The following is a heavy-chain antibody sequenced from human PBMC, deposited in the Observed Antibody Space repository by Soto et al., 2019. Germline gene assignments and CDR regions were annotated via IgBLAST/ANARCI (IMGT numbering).Heavy chain of an antibody. V-gene: IGHV1-69*06. J-gene: IGHJ4*02. CDR3: AREIPLYYYDSSGPRYFDY. D-gene: IGHD3-22*01. Sequence: AVKVSCKASGGSFSSYAISWVRQAPGQGLEWMGGIIPIFGTANYAQKFQGRVTITADKSTSTAYMGLSSLRSEDTAVYYCAREIPLYYYDSSGPRYFDYWGQGTLVTVSS. CDR2: IIPIFGTA. CDR1: GGSFSSYA.